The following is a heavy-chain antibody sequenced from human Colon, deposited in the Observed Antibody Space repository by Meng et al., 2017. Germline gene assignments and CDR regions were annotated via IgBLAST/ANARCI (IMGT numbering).Heavy chain of an antibody. Sequence: GSLRLSCAVSGDSISNSNWWSWLRQSPGKGLEWIGEISNRGVPAYSPSLKSRVSISLDKSNNQFSLRLSSVTAADTAVYYCARERVRELGLFDYWGQGILVTVSS. CDR1: GDSISNSNW. D-gene: IGHD1-7*01. J-gene: IGHJ4*02. CDR2: ISNRGVP. V-gene: IGHV4-4*02. CDR3: ARERVRELGLFDY.